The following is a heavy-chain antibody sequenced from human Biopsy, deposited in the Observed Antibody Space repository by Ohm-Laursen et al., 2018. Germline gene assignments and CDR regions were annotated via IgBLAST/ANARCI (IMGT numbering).Heavy chain of an antibody. D-gene: IGHD2/OR15-2a*01. CDR3: ARGMRTTGWPYFDY. J-gene: IGHJ4*02. V-gene: IGHV4-59*01. Sequence: GTLSLTCTVSGGSISSYYWSWIRQPPGKGLEWIGYIYYTGSTNYNPSLRSRVIMSVDTSKNQFSLRLNSVTAADTAVYHCARGMRTTGWPYFDYWGQGILVTVSS. CDR2: IYYTGST. CDR1: GGSISSYY.